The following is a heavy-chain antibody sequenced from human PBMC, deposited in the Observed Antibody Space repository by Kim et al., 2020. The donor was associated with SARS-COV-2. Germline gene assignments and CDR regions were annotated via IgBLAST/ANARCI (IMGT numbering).Heavy chain of an antibody. V-gene: IGHV4-61*01. D-gene: IGHD1-26*01. Sequence: SETLSLTCTVSGGSVSSGSYYWSWIRQPPGKGLEWIGYIYYSGSTNYNPSLKSRVTISVDTSKNQFSLKLSSVTAADTAVYYCARESLFSIKHSGSYSQLDYWGQGTLVTVSS. CDR3: ARESLFSIKHSGSYSQLDY. CDR1: GGSVSSGSYY. CDR2: IYYSGST. J-gene: IGHJ4*02.